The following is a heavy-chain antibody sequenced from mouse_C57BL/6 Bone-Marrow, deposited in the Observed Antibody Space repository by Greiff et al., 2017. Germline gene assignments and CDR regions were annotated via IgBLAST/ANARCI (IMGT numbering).Heavy chain of an antibody. Sequence: EVQLQQSGPELVKPGASVKISCKASGYTFTDYYMNWVKQSHGKSLEWIGDINPNNGGTSYNQKFKGKAPLTVDKSSSTAYMELRSLASEDSAVYYCAREGTEYAMDYWGQGTSVTVSS. V-gene: IGHV1-26*01. CDR2: INPNNGGT. CDR1: GYTFTDYY. CDR3: AREGTEYAMDY. J-gene: IGHJ4*01. D-gene: IGHD4-1*01.